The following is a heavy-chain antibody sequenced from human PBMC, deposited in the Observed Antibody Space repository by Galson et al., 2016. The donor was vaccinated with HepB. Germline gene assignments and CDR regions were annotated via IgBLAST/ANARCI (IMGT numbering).Heavy chain of an antibody. Sequence: QSGAEVKKPGESLKISCEASGYSFTKNWITWVRQMPGKGLEWMGCIYPGDSDIRISPSFQGQVTISADKSISAAYLQWSSLKASDTAMYYCARSDNCPAVAGLDYWGQGTLVTVSS. CDR1: GYSFTKNW. CDR3: ARSDNCPAVAGLDY. D-gene: IGHD6-19*01. J-gene: IGHJ4*02. CDR2: IYPGDSDI. V-gene: IGHV5-51*01.